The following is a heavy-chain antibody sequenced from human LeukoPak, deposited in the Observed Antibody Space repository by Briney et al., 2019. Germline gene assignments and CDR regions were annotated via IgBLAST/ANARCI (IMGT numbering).Heavy chain of an antibody. V-gene: IGHV3-30-3*01. J-gene: IGHJ4*02. D-gene: IGHD6-13*01. Sequence: GRSLRLSCAASGFTFSSYAMHWVRQAPGKGLEWVAVISYDGSNKYYADSVKGRFTISRDNSKNTLYLQMNSLRAEDTAVYYCARESSWCFDYWGQGTLVTVSS. CDR2: ISYDGSNK. CDR3: ARESSWCFDY. CDR1: GFTFSSYA.